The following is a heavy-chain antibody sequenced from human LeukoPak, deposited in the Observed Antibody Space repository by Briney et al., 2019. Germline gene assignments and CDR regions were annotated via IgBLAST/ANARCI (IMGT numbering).Heavy chain of an antibody. J-gene: IGHJ3*02. CDR1: GYTFTSYA. CDR2: INTNTGNP. D-gene: IGHD3-10*01. Sequence: GASVKVSCKASGYTFTSYAMNWVRQAPGQGLEWMGWINTNTGNPTYAQGFTGRSVFSLDTSVSTAYLQISSLKAEDTAVYYCARVLLWFGELLSDAFDIWGQGTMVTVSS. CDR3: ARVLLWFGELLSDAFDI. V-gene: IGHV7-4-1*02.